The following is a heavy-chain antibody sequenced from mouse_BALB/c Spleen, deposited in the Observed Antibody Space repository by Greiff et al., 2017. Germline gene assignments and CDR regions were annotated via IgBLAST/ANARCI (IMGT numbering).Heavy chain of an antibody. D-gene: IGHD1-1*01. Sequence: EVKLQESGPSLVKPSQTLSLTCSVTGDSITSCYWNWIRKFPGNKLEYMGYISYSGSTYYNPSLKSRISITRDTSKNQYYLQLNSVTTEDTATYYCARYYGSSYAMDYWGQGTSVTVSS. CDR3: ARYYGSSYAMDY. V-gene: IGHV3-8*02. CDR2: ISYSGST. J-gene: IGHJ4*01. CDR1: GDSITSCY.